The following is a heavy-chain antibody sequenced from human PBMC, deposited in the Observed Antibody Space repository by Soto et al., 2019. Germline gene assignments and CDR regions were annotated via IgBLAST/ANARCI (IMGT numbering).Heavy chain of an antibody. V-gene: IGHV4-34*01. CDR1: GGSFSGYY. D-gene: IGHD3-22*01. Sequence: QVQLQQWGAGLLKPSETLSLTCAVYGGSFSGYYWSWIRQPPGKGLEWIGEINHSGSTNYNPSLKSRGTISVDTSKNQFSLKLSSVTAADTAVYYCARGRSKYYYDSSGNLDYWGQGTLVTVSS. CDR2: INHSGST. J-gene: IGHJ4*02. CDR3: ARGRSKYYYDSSGNLDY.